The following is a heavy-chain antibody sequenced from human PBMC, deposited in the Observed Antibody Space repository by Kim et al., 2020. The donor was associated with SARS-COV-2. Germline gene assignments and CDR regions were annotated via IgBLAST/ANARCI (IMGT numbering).Heavy chain of an antibody. CDR1: GFTFSSYG. Sequence: GGSLRLSCAASGFTFSSYGMHWVRQAPGKGLEWVAVIWYDGSNKYYADSVKGRFTISRDNSKNTLYLQMNSLRAEDTAVYYCAREVGDGYNPTYFDYWGQGTLVTVSS. V-gene: IGHV3-33*01. CDR2: IWYDGSNK. CDR3: AREVGDGYNPTYFDY. J-gene: IGHJ4*02. D-gene: IGHD3-16*01.